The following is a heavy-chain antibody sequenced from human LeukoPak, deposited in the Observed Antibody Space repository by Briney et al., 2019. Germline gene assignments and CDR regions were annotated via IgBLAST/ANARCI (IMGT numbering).Heavy chain of an antibody. CDR2: IWYDGSNK. D-gene: IGHD6-13*01. Sequence: PGGSPRLSCAASGFTFSNYGMHWVRQAPARGLEWAPVIWYDGSNKYYADSVKGRFTLSRDNSKNTLFLQMNSLRPEDTAVCFCARDLTQLALFDYWGQGTLVTVSS. CDR1: GFTFSNYG. J-gene: IGHJ4*02. V-gene: IGHV3-33*01. CDR3: ARDLTQLALFDY.